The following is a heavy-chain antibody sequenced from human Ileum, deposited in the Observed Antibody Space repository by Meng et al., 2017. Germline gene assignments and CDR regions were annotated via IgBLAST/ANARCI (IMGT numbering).Heavy chain of an antibody. J-gene: IGHJ4*02. CDR1: GASVSANSY. Sequence: QVQLQESGPGLVKPSATLSLTCSVSGASVSANSYWSWVRQPPGKGLAWIGQIDQSGNSYYSPSLKSRVTMSIDKSKNQFSLRLTSLTAADTAVYYCARHGGYYQDFWGQGTLVTVSS. D-gene: IGHD4/OR15-4a*01. CDR3: ARHGGYYQDF. CDR2: IDQSGNS. V-gene: IGHV4-4*02.